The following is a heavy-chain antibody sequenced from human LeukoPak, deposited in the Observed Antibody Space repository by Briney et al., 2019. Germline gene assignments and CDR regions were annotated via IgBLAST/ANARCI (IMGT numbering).Heavy chain of an antibody. V-gene: IGHV3-74*01. CDR2: INSDGSST. CDR1: RFTFSSYW. D-gene: IGHD5-24*01. CDR3: ARDQDGYGNWFDP. Sequence: GGSLRLSCAASRFTFSSYWMHWVRQAPGKGLVWVSRINSDGSSTSYADSVKGRFTISRDNAKSTLYLQMNSLRAEDTAVYYCARDQDGYGNWFDPWGQGTLVTVSS. J-gene: IGHJ5*02.